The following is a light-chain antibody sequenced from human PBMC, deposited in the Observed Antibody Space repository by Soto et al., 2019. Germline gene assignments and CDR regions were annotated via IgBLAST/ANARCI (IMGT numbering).Light chain of an antibody. Sequence: QSALTQPASVSGSPGQSITISCTGTSSDVGSYNLVSWYQQHPGKAPKLMIYEGSKRPSGVSNRFSGSKSGNTASLTISGLQAEDEADYYCCSYAVHVVFGGGTQLTVL. CDR1: SSDVGSYNL. CDR2: EGS. J-gene: IGLJ2*01. V-gene: IGLV2-23*01. CDR3: CSYAVHVV.